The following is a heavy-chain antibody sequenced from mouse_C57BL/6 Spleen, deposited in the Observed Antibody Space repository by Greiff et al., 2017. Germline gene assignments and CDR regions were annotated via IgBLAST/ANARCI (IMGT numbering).Heavy chain of an antibody. CDR3: ARSDWEEYAMGY. J-gene: IGHJ4*01. Sequence: QVQLQQSGPELVKPGASVKISCKASGYAFSSSWMNWVKQRPGKGLEWIGRIYPGDGDTNYNGKFKGKATLTADKSSSTAYMQLSRLTSEDSAVYFCARSDWEEYAMGYWGQGTSVTVSS. D-gene: IGHD4-1*01. V-gene: IGHV1-82*01. CDR2: IYPGDGDT. CDR1: GYAFSSSW.